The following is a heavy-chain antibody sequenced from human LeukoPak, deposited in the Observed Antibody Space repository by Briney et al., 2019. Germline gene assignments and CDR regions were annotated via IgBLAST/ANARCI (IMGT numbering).Heavy chain of an antibody. Sequence: GGSLRLSCAVSGFTLDNTAMCWVRQAPGKGLEWISGISRMGFTTYYADSVNGRFTISRDTSKNTLYLQMDTLRPEDTALYYCAKEEVPNDYWGQRTLVTVSS. J-gene: IGHJ4*02. CDR2: ISRMGFTT. V-gene: IGHV3-23*01. CDR1: GFTLDNTA. CDR3: AKEEVPNDY.